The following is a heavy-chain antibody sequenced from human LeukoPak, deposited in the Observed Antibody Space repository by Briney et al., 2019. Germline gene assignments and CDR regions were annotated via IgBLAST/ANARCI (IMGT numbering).Heavy chain of an antibody. J-gene: IGHJ3*02. CDR2: IIPILGIA. CDR3: AREGVATGAFDI. V-gene: IGHV1-69*04. Sequence: ASVKVSCKASGGTFSSYAISWVRQAPGQGLEWMGRIIPILGIANYAQKFQGRVTITADKSTSTAYMELSSLRSEDTAVYCCAREGVATGAFDIWGQGTMVTVSS. CDR1: GGTFSSYA. D-gene: IGHD5-12*01.